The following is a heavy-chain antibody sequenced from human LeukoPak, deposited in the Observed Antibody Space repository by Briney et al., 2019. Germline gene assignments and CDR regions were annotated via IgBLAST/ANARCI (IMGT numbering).Heavy chain of an antibody. CDR1: GFIFSYYW. CDR3: ARYDGGVAIDY. J-gene: IGHJ4*02. CDR2: IKEDGSDK. D-gene: IGHD3-16*01. Sequence: PGGSLRLSCAASGFIFSYYWMSWVRQAPGKGLEWVANIKEDGSDKYYVDSVKGRFTISRHNAESSLYLQMNSLRAEDTAVYYCARYDGGVAIDYWGQGTLVTVSS. V-gene: IGHV3-7*01.